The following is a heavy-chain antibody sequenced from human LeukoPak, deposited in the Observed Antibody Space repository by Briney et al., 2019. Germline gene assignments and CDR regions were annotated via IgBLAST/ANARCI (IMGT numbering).Heavy chain of an antibody. J-gene: IGHJ4*02. Sequence: PGGSLRLSCAASGFTFDDYAMHWVRQAPGKGLEWVSGISWNSGSIGYADSVKGRFTISRDNAKNSLYLQMNSLRAEDTALYYCAKDLGDVDTAMVNPFDYWGQGTLLTVSS. CDR3: AKDLGDVDTAMVNPFDY. V-gene: IGHV3-9*01. CDR1: GFTFDDYA. D-gene: IGHD5-18*01. CDR2: ISWNSGSI.